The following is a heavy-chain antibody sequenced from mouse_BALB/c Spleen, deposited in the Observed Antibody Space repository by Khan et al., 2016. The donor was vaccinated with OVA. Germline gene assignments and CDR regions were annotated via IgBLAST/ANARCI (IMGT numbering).Heavy chain of an antibody. V-gene: IGHV2-2*02. J-gene: IGHJ3*01. CDR2: IWSAGST. Sequence: QVQLKESGPGLVQPSQSLSITCTVSGFSLANYSVHWVRQSPGKGLEWLGVIWSAGSTDYNAAFISRLTISKDNSRSQVFFKVNSLQPTDTAIYYCARRGYDYGRGALFAYWGQRTLVTVSA. CDR3: ARRGYDYGRGALFAY. CDR1: GFSLANYS. D-gene: IGHD2-4*01.